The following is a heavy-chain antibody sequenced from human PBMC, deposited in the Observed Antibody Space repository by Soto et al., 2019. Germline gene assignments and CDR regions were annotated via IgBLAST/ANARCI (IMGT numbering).Heavy chain of an antibody. D-gene: IGHD2-2*01. Sequence: ASVKVSCKAPGYTFTGYYMHWVRQAPGQGLEWMGWINPNSGGTNYAQKFQGRVTITRDTSASTAYMELSSLRSEDTAVYYCARGRYCSSTSCWTYYYYGMDVWGQGTTVTVSS. J-gene: IGHJ6*02. V-gene: IGHV1-2*02. CDR1: GYTFTGYY. CDR3: ARGRYCSSTSCWTYYYYGMDV. CDR2: INPNSGGT.